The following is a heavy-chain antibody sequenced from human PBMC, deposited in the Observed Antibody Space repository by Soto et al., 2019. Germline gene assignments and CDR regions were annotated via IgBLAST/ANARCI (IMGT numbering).Heavy chain of an antibody. CDR1: GGTFSSYS. J-gene: IGHJ4*02. CDR2: IIPIFGTA. CDR3: ANRYYDFWSGYWIFDY. D-gene: IGHD3-3*01. Sequence: SVKVSCKASGGTFSSYSISWVRQAPGQGLEWMGGIIPIFGTANYAQKFQGRVTITADESTSTAYMELSSLRSEDTAVYYCANRYYDFWSGYWIFDYWGQGTLVTVSS. V-gene: IGHV1-69*13.